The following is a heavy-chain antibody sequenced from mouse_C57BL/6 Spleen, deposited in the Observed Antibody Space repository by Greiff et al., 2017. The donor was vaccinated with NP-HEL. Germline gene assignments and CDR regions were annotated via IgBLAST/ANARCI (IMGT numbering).Heavy chain of an antibody. V-gene: IGHV1-53*01. J-gene: IGHJ3*01. CDR3: ARAIYYGYDDDA. CDR2: INPSNGGT. CDR1: GYTFTSYW. D-gene: IGHD2-2*01. Sequence: QVHVKQPGTELVKPGASVKLSCKASGYTFTSYWMHWVKQRPGQGLEWIGNINPSNGGTNYNEKFKSKATLTVDKSSSTAYMQLSSLTSEDSAVYYCARAIYYGYDDDAWGQGTLVTVSA.